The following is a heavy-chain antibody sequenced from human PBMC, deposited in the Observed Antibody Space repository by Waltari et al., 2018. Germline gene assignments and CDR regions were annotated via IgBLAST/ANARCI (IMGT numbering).Heavy chain of an antibody. J-gene: IGHJ6*02. CDR3: ALVPPPSSPSPLPPFSPSPLDV. CDR1: GYSISNRYY. Sequence: QVKRQEAVTRRLKPSETLSLTCEVSGYSISNRYYWAWVRQAPGKGLEWIGSIYHPESPYYRSSLESRVTISMASSPPPFFLRLSSVTAADTAVYYCALVPPPSSPSPLPPFSPSPLDVWGQGTTVTVSS. V-gene: IGHV4-38-2*01. D-gene: IGHD3-16*02. CDR2: IYHPESP.